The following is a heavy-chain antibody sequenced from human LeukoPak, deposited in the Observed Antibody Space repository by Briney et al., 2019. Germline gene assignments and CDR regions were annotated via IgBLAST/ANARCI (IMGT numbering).Heavy chain of an antibody. CDR1: GYTFTSYD. Sequence: ASVKVSCKASGYTFTSYDINWVRQATGQGLEWMGWMNPNSGNTGYAQKFQGRVTMTRNTSISTAYMELSSLRSEGTAVYYCARAFQYSSSSGEGYWGQGTLVTVSS. CDR3: ARAFQYSSSSGEGY. J-gene: IGHJ4*02. V-gene: IGHV1-8*01. CDR2: MNPNSGNT. D-gene: IGHD6-6*01.